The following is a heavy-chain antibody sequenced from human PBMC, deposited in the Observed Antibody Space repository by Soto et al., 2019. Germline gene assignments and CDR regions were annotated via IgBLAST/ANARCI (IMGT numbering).Heavy chain of an antibody. CDR2: INPNSGGT. CDR3: ARDDGTISGVDS. J-gene: IGHJ4*02. V-gene: IGHV1-2*02. CDR1: GYTLTGHY. Sequence: QVQLVQSGAEVKHPGASMKVSCKASGYTLTGHYMHWVRQAPGQGLEWLGWINPNSGGTNYAQNFQGRVTMTRDTSISTAYMELSRLTSVDTAVYFCARDDGTISGVDSWGQGTLVIVSS. D-gene: IGHD1-7*01.